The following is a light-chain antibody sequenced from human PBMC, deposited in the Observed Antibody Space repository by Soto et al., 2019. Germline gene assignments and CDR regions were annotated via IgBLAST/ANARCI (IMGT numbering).Light chain of an antibody. CDR2: DAS. J-gene: IGKJ2*01. CDR3: QHYHRWPPFS. V-gene: IGKV3-15*01. Sequence: IVVTQSPATLSVSPGERVTLSCMASQTVATYITWYQQKPGQAPRLLIYDASTRATDVPARFSGSGSGTEFTLTITSLQSEDFAVYYCQHYHRWPPFSFGQGTKVDIK. CDR1: QTVATY.